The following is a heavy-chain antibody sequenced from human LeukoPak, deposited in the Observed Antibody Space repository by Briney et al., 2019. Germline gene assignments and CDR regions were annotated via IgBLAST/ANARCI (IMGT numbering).Heavy chain of an antibody. V-gene: IGHV4-59*01. D-gene: IGHD5-18*01. CDR1: GGFISTYY. CDR2: IYYSGST. CDR3: ASSSYGVFDY. Sequence: SETLSLTCTVSGGFISTYYWSWIRQPPGKGLEWIGYIYYSGSTTYNPSLKSRVTISVDTSKNQFSLKLSSVTAADTAVYYCASSSYGVFDYWGQGTLVTVSS. J-gene: IGHJ4*02.